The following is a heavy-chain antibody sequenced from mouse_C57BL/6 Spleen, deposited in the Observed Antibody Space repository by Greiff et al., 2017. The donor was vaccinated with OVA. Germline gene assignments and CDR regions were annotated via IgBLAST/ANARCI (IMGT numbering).Heavy chain of an antibody. D-gene: IGHD2-3*01. CDR3: AREDGPAWFAY. CDR2: IYYSGTI. Sequence: VQLKESGPGLVKPSQTVFLTCTVTGISITTGNYRWSWIRQFPGNKLEWIGYIYYSGTITYNPSLTSRTTITRDTPKTQFFLEMNSLTAEDTATYYCAREDGPAWFAYWGQGTLVTVSA. J-gene: IGHJ3*01. CDR1: GISITTGNYR. V-gene: IGHV3-5*01.